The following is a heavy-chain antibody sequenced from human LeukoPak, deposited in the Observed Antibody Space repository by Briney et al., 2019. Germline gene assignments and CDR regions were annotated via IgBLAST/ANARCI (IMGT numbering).Heavy chain of an antibody. D-gene: IGHD6-13*01. CDR1: GGTFSSYA. CDR3: ARTRDPYIAAAGSTSPFDY. Sequence: SVKVSCKASGGTFSSYAISWVRQAPGQGLEWMGRIIPILGIANYAQKFQGRVTITADKSTSTAYMELSSLRSEDTAVYYCARTRDPYIAAAGSTSPFDYWGQGTLVTVSS. J-gene: IGHJ4*02. V-gene: IGHV1-69*04. CDR2: IIPILGIA.